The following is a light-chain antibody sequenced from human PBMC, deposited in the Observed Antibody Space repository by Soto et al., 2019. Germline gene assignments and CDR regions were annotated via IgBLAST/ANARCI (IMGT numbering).Light chain of an antibody. CDR2: DVT. CDR3: SSYTSIIAVV. J-gene: IGLJ2*01. Sequence: QSALTQPASVSGSPGQSITISCTGTYNDIGAYNYVSWYQQHPGNAPKLLIYDVTHRPAGVSDRFSGSKSGRTASLTISGLQPEDEADYYCSSYTSIIAVVFGGGTKLTVL. CDR1: YNDIGAYNY. V-gene: IGLV2-14*03.